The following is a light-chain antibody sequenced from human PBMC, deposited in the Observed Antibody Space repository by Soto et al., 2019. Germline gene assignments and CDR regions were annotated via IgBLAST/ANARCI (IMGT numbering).Light chain of an antibody. V-gene: IGLV1-47*02. CDR2: SDN. J-gene: IGLJ2*01. CDR1: SSNIGSNY. CDR3: AAWDVSLVGV. Sequence: QSVLTQPPSASGTPGQRVTISCSGSSSNIGSNYVYWYQQLPGTAPKLLIYSDNQRPSGVPDRFSGSKSGTSASLAISGLRSEDEADYYCAAWDVSLVGVFGGGTKLTVL.